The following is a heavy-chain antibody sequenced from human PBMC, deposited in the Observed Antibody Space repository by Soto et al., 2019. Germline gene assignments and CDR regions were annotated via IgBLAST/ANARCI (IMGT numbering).Heavy chain of an antibody. V-gene: IGHV3-23*01. Sequence: GGSLRLSCAASGLTLSTYAMSWVRQAPGKGLEWVSGISGSGGSTYYADSVKGRFTISRDNAKNTLYLQMNSLRAEDTAVYYCARGYSSSWYDYYYYYMDVWGKGTTVTVSS. CDR2: ISGSGGST. D-gene: IGHD6-13*01. CDR1: GLTLSTYA. CDR3: ARGYSSSWYDYYYYYMDV. J-gene: IGHJ6*03.